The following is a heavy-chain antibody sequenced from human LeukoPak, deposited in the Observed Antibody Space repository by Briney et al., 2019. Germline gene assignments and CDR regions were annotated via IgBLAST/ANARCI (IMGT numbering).Heavy chain of an antibody. J-gene: IGHJ4*02. D-gene: IGHD3-3*01. V-gene: IGHV3-30*18. CDR3: AKDSFHDFRSGYGIDY. CDR1: GFTFSSYG. CDR2: ISYDGSNK. Sequence: AGGSLRLSCAASGFTFSSYGMHWVRQAPGKGLEWVAVISYDGSNKYYAGSVKGRFTISRDNSKNTLYLQMNSLRAEDTAVYYCAKDSFHDFRSGYGIDYWGQGTLVTVSS.